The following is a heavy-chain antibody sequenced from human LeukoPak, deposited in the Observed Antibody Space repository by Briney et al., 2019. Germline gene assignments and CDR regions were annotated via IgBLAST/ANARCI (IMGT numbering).Heavy chain of an antibody. J-gene: IGHJ4*02. CDR1: GFTFSNFA. V-gene: IGHV3-23*01. D-gene: IGHD5-12*01. CDR3: AKDLRGYDMDFDY. Sequence: GGSLRLSCAASGFTFSNFAMSWVRQAPGRGLEGVSSISGSGISTYYADSLKGRFTISRDNFKNTLFLQLNSLRAEDTAVYYCAKDLRGYDMDFDYWGQGTLVTVSS. CDR2: ISGSGIST.